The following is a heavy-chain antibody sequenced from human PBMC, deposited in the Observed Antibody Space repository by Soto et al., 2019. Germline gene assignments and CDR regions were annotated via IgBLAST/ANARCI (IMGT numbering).Heavy chain of an antibody. CDR3: ARDEYYYGSGSYPYYYYGMEV. J-gene: IGHJ6*02. Sequence: QVQLVESGGGLVKPGGSLRLSCAASGFTFSDYYMSWIRQAPGKGLEWVSYISSSGRTIYYAAAGKGRLTISRDNAKNSLYLQMYSLRAEDAAVYYCARDEYYYGSGSYPYYYYGMEVWGQGTTVTVSS. CDR2: ISSSGRTI. CDR1: GFTFSDYY. D-gene: IGHD3-10*01. V-gene: IGHV3-11*01.